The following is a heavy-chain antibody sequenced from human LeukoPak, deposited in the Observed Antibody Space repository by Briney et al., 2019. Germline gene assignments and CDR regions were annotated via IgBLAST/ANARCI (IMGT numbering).Heavy chain of an antibody. J-gene: IGHJ5*02. CDR1: GYTFTSYY. Sequence: ASVKVSCKASGYTFTSYYMHWVRQAPGQGLEWMGIINPSGGSTSYAQKFQGRVTMTRDMSTSTVYMELSSLRSEDTAVYYCARDLEGYYDSSGADWFDPWGQGTLVTVSS. V-gene: IGHV1-46*01. CDR3: ARDLEGYYDSSGADWFDP. CDR2: INPSGGST. D-gene: IGHD3-22*01.